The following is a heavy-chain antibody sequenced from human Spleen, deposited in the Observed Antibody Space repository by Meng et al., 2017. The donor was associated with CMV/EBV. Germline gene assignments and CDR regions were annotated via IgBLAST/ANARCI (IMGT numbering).Heavy chain of an antibody. CDR3: ARSGGYVGDYGMDV. Sequence: GESLKISCAASGFTFSDHYMDWVRQAPGKGLEWVSSISSSSSYIYYADSLKGRFTISRDNAKNSLYLQMNTLRAEDTAVYYCARSGGYVGDYGMDVWGQGTTVTVSS. D-gene: IGHD5-12*01. CDR1: GFTFSDHY. V-gene: IGHV3-21*01. CDR2: ISSSSSYI. J-gene: IGHJ6*02.